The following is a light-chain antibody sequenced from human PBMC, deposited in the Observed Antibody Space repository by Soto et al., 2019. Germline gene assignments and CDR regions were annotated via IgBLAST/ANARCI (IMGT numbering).Light chain of an antibody. Sequence: QSVLTQPPSVSAAPGQEVTISCSGTTSNIGNNYVSWYQQVPGTAPKLLIYDNNKRPSGIPDRFSGSKSGTSATLGITGLQAGDEADYYCGTWDSSLSAGMFGGGTKVTVL. V-gene: IGLV1-51*01. CDR3: GTWDSSLSAGM. CDR1: TSNIGNNY. J-gene: IGLJ3*02. CDR2: DNN.